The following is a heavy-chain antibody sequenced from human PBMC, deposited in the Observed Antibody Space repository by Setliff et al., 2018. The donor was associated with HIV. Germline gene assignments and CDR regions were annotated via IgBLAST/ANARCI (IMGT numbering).Heavy chain of an antibody. D-gene: IGHD3-10*01. CDR3: TRRGADSYYPRPLDV. J-gene: IGHJ6*04. CDR1: GGSLSGYY. Sequence: SETLSLTCAVYGGSLSGYYWGWIRQSPGKGLEWIGNIYHTGSSYYNPSLNDRATISLDTSKNQFSLKLNSVTAADTAIYYCTRRGADSYYPRPLDVWGKGTTVTVSS. V-gene: IGHV4-34*01. CDR2: IYHTGSS.